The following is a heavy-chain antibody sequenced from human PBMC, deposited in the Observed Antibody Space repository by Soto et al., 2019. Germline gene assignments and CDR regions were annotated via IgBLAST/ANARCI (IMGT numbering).Heavy chain of an antibody. Sequence: PSETLSLTCTVSGLSITNNYWSWIRQPPGKGLEWIGYIYYTGNTNYDPSLKSRVTMSVDTSKNQFSLKLSSLTAADTAVYYCAIYSCYDCRLFLLSFCGQGTTVTVSS. CDR1: GLSITNNY. V-gene: IGHV4-59*13. CDR3: AIYSCYDCRLFLLSF. CDR2: IYYTGNT. J-gene: IGHJ6*02. D-gene: IGHD5-12*01.